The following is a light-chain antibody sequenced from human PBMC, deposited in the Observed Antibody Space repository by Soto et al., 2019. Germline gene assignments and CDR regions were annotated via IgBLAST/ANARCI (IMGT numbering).Light chain of an antibody. J-gene: IGLJ1*01. CDR2: EVS. CDR1: SSDVGSYNL. V-gene: IGLV2-23*02. CDR3: CSYAGTSTDV. Sequence: QSVLTQPASVSGSPGQSITISCTGTSSDVGSYNLVSWYQQHPGKVPKLMIYEVSKRPSVISNRFSGSKSGNTASLTISGLQAEDEADYYCCSYAGTSTDVFGTGTKLTVL.